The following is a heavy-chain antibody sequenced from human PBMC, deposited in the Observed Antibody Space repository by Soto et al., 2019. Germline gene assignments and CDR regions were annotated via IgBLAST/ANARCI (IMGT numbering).Heavy chain of an antibody. CDR3: ARAIRYFDSRNAFDI. J-gene: IGHJ3*02. D-gene: IGHD3-9*01. Sequence: GGSLRLSCAASGFTFSSYAMSWVRQAPGKGLEWVSLISHSGGITYYADSVKGRFTISRDNSKNTLYLQMNSLRAEDTAVYYCARAIRYFDSRNAFDIWGQGTMVTVSS. CDR1: GFTFSSYA. CDR2: ISHSGGIT. V-gene: IGHV3-23*01.